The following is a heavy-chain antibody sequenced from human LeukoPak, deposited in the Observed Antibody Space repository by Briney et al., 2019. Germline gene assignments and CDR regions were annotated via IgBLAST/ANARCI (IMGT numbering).Heavy chain of an antibody. V-gene: IGHV3-21*01. D-gene: IGHD2-15*01. CDR1: GFTFSSYS. CDR3: ARGWGDCSGGSCYYYYYMDV. CDR2: ISSSSSYI. J-gene: IGHJ6*03. Sequence: PGGSLILSCAASGFTFSSYSMNWVRQAPGKGLEWVSSISSSSSYIYYADSVKGRFTISRDNAKNSLYLQMNSLRAEDTAVYYCARGWGDCSGGSCYYYYYMDVWGKGTTVTVSS.